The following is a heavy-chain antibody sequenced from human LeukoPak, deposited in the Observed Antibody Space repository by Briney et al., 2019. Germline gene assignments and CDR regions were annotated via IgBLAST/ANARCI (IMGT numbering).Heavy chain of an antibody. V-gene: IGHV1-2*02. CDR1: GYTFSYNH. D-gene: IGHD2-21*01. CDR3: ATYLVRNAFYV. J-gene: IGHJ3*01. CDR2: ISPNTGGT. Sequence: ASVKVSCKAYGYTFSYNHLYWLRQAPGQGLECMGWISPNTGGTSYAQKFQGRITMTGDTCISTGYMELTSLRSDETAIYYCATYLVRNAFYVGGQGTMVTVSS.